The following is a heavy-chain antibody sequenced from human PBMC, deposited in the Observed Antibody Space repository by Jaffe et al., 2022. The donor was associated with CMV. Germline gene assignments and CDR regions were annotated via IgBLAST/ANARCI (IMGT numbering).Heavy chain of an antibody. CDR1: GFTFSSYW. V-gene: IGHV3-7*01. J-gene: IGHJ6*02. Sequence: EVQLVESGGGLVQPGGSLRLSCAASGFTFSSYWMSWVRQAPGKGLEWVANIKQDGSEKYYVDSVKGRFTISRDNAKNSLYLQMNSLRAEDTAVYYCARESGRYCSSTSCYQDYYYGMDVWGQGTTVTVSS. CDR2: IKQDGSEK. D-gene: IGHD2-2*01. CDR3: ARESGRYCSSTSCYQDYYYGMDV.